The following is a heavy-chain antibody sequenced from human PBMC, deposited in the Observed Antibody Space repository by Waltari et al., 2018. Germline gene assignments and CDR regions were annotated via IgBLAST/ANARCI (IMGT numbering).Heavy chain of an antibody. Sequence: QVQLVQSGAEVKKPGSSVRVSCRASGGNFGRYAITWVRQAPGQGLEWMGGTIPIFGSPMYAPKFQGRVSITADELTYTVYMALNSLRSDDTAIYYCARRKLGEAFDIWGQGTVVIVSS. CDR3: ARRKLGEAFDI. CDR2: TIPIFGSP. J-gene: IGHJ3*02. D-gene: IGHD3-16*01. V-gene: IGHV1-69*12. CDR1: GGNFGRYA.